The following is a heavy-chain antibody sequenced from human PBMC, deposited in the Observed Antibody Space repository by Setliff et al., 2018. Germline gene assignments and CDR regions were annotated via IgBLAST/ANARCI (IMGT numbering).Heavy chain of an antibody. J-gene: IGHJ6*01. CDR2: IIPILGIA. V-gene: IGHV1-69*10. CDR3: ARSKRLWFGELSDDYYYYYGMDV. CDR1: GGTFSSYA. D-gene: IGHD3-10*01. Sequence: SVNVSCKASGGTFSSYAISWVRQAPGQGLEWMGGIIPILGIANYAQKFQGRVTITADESTSTAYMELSSLRSEDTAVYYCARSKRLWFGELSDDYYYYYGMDVWG.